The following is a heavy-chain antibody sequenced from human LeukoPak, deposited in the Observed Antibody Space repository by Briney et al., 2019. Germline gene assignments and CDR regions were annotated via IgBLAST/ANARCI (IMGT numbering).Heavy chain of an antibody. CDR2: ITGSSTTI. CDR1: GFTFSTYS. J-gene: IGHJ4*02. V-gene: IGHV3-48*02. CDR3: ATSTGALGY. D-gene: IGHD1-26*01. Sequence: GGSLRLSCAASGFTFSTYSMNWVRQAPGKGLEWVSYITGSSTTIYYADSVKGRFTVSRDNAKNSLYLQMNSLRDEDTAVYYCATSTGALGYWGQGTLVTVSS.